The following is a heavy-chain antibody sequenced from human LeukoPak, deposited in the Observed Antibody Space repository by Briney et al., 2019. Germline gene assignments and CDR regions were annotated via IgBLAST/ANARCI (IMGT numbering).Heavy chain of an antibody. CDR1: GGTFSSYT. CDR2: IIPILGIA. V-gene: IGHV1-69*04. CDR3: ARDLAMVRGEYWFDP. D-gene: IGHD3-10*01. Sequence: SVKASCKASGGTFSSYTISWVRQAPGQGLEWMGRIIPILGIANYAQKFQGRVTITADNSTSTAYMELSSLRSEDTAVYYCARDLAMVRGEYWFDPWGQGTLVTVSS. J-gene: IGHJ5*02.